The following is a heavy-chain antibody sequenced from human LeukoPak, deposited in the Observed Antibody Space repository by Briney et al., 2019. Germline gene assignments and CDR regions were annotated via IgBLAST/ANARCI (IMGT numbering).Heavy chain of an antibody. CDR3: AKDYGPAAELVRSAFDI. Sequence: PGGSLRLSCAASGFTFSSYAMSWVRQAPGKGLEWVSAISGSGGSTYYADSVKGRFTISRDNSKNTLYLQMNSLRAEDTAVYYCAKDYGPAAELVRSAFDIWGQGTMVTVSS. CDR2: ISGSGGST. V-gene: IGHV3-23*01. CDR1: GFTFSSYA. D-gene: IGHD6-6*01. J-gene: IGHJ3*02.